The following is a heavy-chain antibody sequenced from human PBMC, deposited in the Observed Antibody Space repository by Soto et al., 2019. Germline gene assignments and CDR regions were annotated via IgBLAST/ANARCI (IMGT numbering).Heavy chain of an antibody. CDR2: INPSGGST. V-gene: IGHV1-46*01. Sequence: ASVKVSCKASGYTFTSYYMHWVRQAPGEGLEWMGIINPSGGSTSYAQKFQGRVTMTRDTSTSTVYMELSSLRSEDTAVYYCARDIVVVVAAGYYYYGMDVWAQGTTVTVSS. CDR1: GYTFTSYY. CDR3: ARDIVVVVAAGYYYYGMDV. J-gene: IGHJ6*02. D-gene: IGHD2-15*01.